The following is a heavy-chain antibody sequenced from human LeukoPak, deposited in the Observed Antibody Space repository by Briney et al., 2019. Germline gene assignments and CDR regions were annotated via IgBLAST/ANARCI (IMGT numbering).Heavy chain of an antibody. CDR1: GGSISSGGYY. J-gene: IGHJ4*02. CDR3: ARQGDYDFWSGYLFDY. D-gene: IGHD3-3*01. V-gene: IGHV4-61*08. CDR2: IYYSGST. Sequence: SETLSLTCTVSGGSISSGGYYWSWIRQPPGKGLEWIGYIYYSGSTNYNPSLKSRVTISVDTSKNQFSLKLSSVTAADTAVYYCARQGDYDFWSGYLFDYWGQGTLVTVSS.